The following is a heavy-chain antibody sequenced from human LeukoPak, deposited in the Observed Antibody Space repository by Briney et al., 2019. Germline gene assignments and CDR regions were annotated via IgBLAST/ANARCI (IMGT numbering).Heavy chain of an antibody. V-gene: IGHV4-30-4*01. CDR3: ARADPMTTVTTFDY. CDR2: IYYSGST. Sequence: PSQTLPLTCTVSGGSISSGDYYWSWIRQPPGKGLEWIGYIYYSGSTYYNPSLKSRVTISVDTSKNQFSPKLSSVTAADTAVYYCARADPMTTVTTFDYWGQGTLVTVSS. CDR1: GGSISSGDYY. J-gene: IGHJ4*02. D-gene: IGHD4-17*01.